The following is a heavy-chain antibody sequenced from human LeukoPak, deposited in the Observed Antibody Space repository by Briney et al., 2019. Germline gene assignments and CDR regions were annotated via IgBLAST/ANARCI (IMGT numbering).Heavy chain of an antibody. CDR3: ARVSGLLWFGEPRPDAFDI. D-gene: IGHD3-10*01. CDR1: GGSISSSSYY. J-gene: IGHJ3*02. V-gene: IGHV4-39*07. Sequence: SETLSLTCTVSGGSISSSSYYWGWIRQPPGKGLEWIGSIYYSGSTYYNPSLKSRVTISVDTSKNQFSLKPSSVTAADTAVYYCARVSGLLWFGEPRPDAFDIWGQGTMVTVSS. CDR2: IYYSGST.